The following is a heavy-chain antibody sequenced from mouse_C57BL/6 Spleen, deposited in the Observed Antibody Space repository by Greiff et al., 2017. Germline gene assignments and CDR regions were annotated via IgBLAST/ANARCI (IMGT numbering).Heavy chain of an antibody. J-gene: IGHJ4*01. Sequence: VQLQQSGPELVKPGASVKISCKASGYSFTGYYMNWVKQSPEKSLEWIGEINPSTGGTTYNQKFKAKATLTVDKSSSTAYMQLKSLTSEDSAVYYCAKGYSKPYYYAMDYWGQGTSVTVSS. V-gene: IGHV1-42*01. D-gene: IGHD2-5*01. CDR1: GYSFTGYY. CDR2: INPSTGGT. CDR3: AKGYSKPYYYAMDY.